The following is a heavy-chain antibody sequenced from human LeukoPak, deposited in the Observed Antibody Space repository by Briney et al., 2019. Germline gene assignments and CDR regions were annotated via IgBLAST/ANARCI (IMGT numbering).Heavy chain of an antibody. CDR2: IYHSGST. D-gene: IGHD5-18*01. CDR1: GGSISSGGYY. CDR3: ARVEGYSYGPRTGYYMDV. Sequence: SQTLSLTCTVSGGSISSGGYYWSWIRQPPGKGLEWIGYIYHSGSTYYNPSLKSRVTISVDRSKNQFSLKLSSVTAADTAVYYCARVEGYSYGPRTGYYMDVWGKGTTVTVSS. V-gene: IGHV4-30-2*01. J-gene: IGHJ6*03.